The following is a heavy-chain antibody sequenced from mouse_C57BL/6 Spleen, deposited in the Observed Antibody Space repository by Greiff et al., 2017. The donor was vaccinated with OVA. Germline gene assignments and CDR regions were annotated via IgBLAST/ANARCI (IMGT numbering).Heavy chain of an antibody. J-gene: IGHJ2*01. CDR3: ARSGGYDDDY. CDR2: INPSTGGT. V-gene: IGHV1-42*01. Sequence: EVQGVESGPELVKPGASVKISCKASGYSFTGYYMNWVKQSPEKSLEWIGEINPSTGGTTYNQKFKAKATLTVDKSSSTAYMQLKSLTSEDSAVYYCARSGGYDDDYWGQGTTLTVSS. D-gene: IGHD2-2*01. CDR1: GYSFTGYY.